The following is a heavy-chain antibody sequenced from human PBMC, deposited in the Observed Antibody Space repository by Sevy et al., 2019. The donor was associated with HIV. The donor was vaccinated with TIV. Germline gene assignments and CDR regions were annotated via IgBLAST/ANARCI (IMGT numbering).Heavy chain of an antibody. J-gene: IGHJ3*02. CDR1: GYTFTSYD. Sequence: ASVKVSCKASGYTFTSYDINWVRQATGQWLEWMGWMNPNSGNTGCAQKFQGRVTMTRNTSISTAYMELSSLRSEDTAVYYCARNVPGRPLDAFDIWGQGTMVTVSS. D-gene: IGHD2-2*01. CDR3: ARNVPGRPLDAFDI. V-gene: IGHV1-8*01. CDR2: MNPNSGNT.